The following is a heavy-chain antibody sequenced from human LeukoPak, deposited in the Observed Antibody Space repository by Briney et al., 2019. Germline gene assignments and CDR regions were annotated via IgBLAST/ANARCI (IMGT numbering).Heavy chain of an antibody. J-gene: IGHJ4*02. CDR3: AREGATIPFDY. CDR2: INAGNGNT. Sequence: ASVKVSCKASGYTFTSYAMHWVRQAPGQRLEWMGWINAGNGNTKYSQKFQGRVTITRDTSASTAYMELRSLRSEDTAVYYCAREGATIPFDYWGQGTLVTVSS. CDR1: GYTFTSYA. D-gene: IGHD5-12*01. V-gene: IGHV1-3*01.